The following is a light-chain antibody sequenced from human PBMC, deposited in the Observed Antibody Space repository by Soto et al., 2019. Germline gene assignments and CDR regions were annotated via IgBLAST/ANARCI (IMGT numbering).Light chain of an antibody. V-gene: IGKV3-20*01. CDR2: AAS. Sequence: EIVLTQSPGTLSLSPGERATLSCRASQSVSSNYLAWYQQKPGQAPRLLIYAASSRATGIPDRFSGSGSGTDFNLTISRLEPGDFAVFYCQQYHSSLPTFGQGTKVEIK. CDR3: QQYHSSLPT. J-gene: IGKJ1*01. CDR1: QSVSSNY.